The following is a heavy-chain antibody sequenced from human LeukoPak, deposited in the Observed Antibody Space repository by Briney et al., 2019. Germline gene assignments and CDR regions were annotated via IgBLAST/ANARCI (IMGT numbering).Heavy chain of an antibody. V-gene: IGHV3-23*01. J-gene: IGHJ4*02. D-gene: IGHD3-22*01. CDR1: GFTFSSYA. CDR2: ISGSGGST. CDR3: AKDMGEDSRLALDY. Sequence: GGSLRLSCAASGFTFSSYAMSWVRQAPVKGLEWVSAISGSGGSTYYADSVKGRFTISRDNAKNSLYLQMNSLRAEDTALYYCAKDMGEDSRLALDYWGQGTLVTVSS.